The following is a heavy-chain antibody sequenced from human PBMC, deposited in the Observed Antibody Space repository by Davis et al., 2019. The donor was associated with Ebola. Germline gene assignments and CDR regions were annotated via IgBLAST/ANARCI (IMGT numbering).Heavy chain of an antibody. J-gene: IGHJ6*02. D-gene: IGHD1-26*01. CDR3: ATRYRYGMDV. CDR1: GFTFSSYA. Sequence: PGGSLRLSCAASGFTFSSYAMHWVRPAPGKGLEWVAVISYDGSNKYYADSVKGRFTISRDNSKNTLYLQMNSLRAEDTAVYYCATRYRYGMDVWGQGTTVTVSS. V-gene: IGHV3-30*04. CDR2: ISYDGSNK.